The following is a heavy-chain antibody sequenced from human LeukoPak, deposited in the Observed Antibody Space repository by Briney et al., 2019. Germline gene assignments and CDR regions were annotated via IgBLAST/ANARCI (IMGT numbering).Heavy chain of an antibody. CDR1: GYSFTSYW. J-gene: IGHJ4*02. CDR2: IDPSDSYT. V-gene: IGHV5-10-1*01. Sequence: GESLKISCKGSGYSFTSYWISWVRQMPGKGLEWMGRIDPSDSYTSYSPSFQGHVTISADKSISTAYLQWSSLKASDTAMYYCARRAVLEGLRFLDDLDYQGQGTLVTVSS. D-gene: IGHD3-3*01. CDR3: ARRAVLEGLRFLDDLDY.